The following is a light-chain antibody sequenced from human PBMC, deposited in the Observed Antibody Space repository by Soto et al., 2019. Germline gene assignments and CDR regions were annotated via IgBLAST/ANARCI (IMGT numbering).Light chain of an antibody. CDR1: QSVSSN. J-gene: IGKJ3*01. CDR2: GAS. Sequence: EIVMTQPPATLSVSPGERATLSCRASQSVSSNLAWYQQKPGQAPRLLIYGASTRATGIPARFSGSGSGTEFTLTISSLXSEDFAVYYCQQYNNWPPVTFGPGTKVDIK. CDR3: QQYNNWPPVT. V-gene: IGKV3-15*01.